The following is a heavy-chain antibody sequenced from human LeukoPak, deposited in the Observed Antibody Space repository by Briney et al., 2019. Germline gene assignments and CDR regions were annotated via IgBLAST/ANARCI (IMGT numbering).Heavy chain of an antibody. CDR3: AREDIVVVPGDY. V-gene: IGHV3-74*01. CDR1: GFTFSSYW. D-gene: IGHD2-2*01. CDR2: INTDGSST. Sequence: GGSLRLSCAASGFTFSSYWMHWVRQAPGKGLVWVSRINTDGSSTSYADSVKGRFTISRDNAKNTLYLQMNSLRAEDTAVYYCAREDIVVVPGDYWGQGTLVTVSS. J-gene: IGHJ4*02.